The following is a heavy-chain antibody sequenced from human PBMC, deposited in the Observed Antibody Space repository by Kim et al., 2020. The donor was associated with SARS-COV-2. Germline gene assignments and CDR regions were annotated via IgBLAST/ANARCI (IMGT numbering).Heavy chain of an antibody. D-gene: IGHD3-16*02. CDR2: INTDTGSP. J-gene: IGHJ4*02. CDR3: ARVVWGGYRYIDS. CDR1: GYTFTNHA. Sequence: ASVKVSCKASGYTFTNHAINWVRQAPGRGLEWMGWINTDTGSPTYAPDFTGRFVFSLDTSVSTAYLQIRSLEAEDTARYYCARVVWGGYRYIDSWVQGTLVTVSS. V-gene: IGHV7-4-1*02.